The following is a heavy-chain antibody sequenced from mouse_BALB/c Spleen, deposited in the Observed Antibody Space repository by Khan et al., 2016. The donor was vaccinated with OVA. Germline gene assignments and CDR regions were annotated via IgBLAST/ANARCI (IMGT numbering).Heavy chain of an antibody. Sequence: VQLQESGAELAKPGASVKMSCKASGYTFINYWILWVKQRPGQGLEWIGYITPSIGVTEYIQNFKDKATLTEDKSSRTSYMQLSSLQYEDSAVYCCARWGLRCYFDYWGQGTTLTVSS. CDR2: ITPSIGVT. J-gene: IGHJ2*01. V-gene: IGHV1-7*01. CDR1: GYTFINYW. CDR3: ARWGLRCYFDY.